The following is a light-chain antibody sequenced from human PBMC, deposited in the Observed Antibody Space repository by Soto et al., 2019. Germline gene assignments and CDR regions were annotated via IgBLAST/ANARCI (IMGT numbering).Light chain of an antibody. Sequence: QAVVTQPPSVSGAPGQRVTISCTGSSSNIGAGYDVKWYQQLPGTAPKLLIYGNSNRPSGVPDRFSGSKSGTSASLAITGLQAEYEADDYCQSYDSSLSGWVFGGGTKLTVL. CDR2: GNS. CDR1: SSNIGAGYD. CDR3: QSYDSSLSGWV. V-gene: IGLV1-40*01. J-gene: IGLJ3*02.